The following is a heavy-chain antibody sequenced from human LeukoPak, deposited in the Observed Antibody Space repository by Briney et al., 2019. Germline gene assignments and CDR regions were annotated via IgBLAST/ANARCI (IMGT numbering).Heavy chain of an antibody. J-gene: IGHJ4*02. CDR1: GYTFTDYY. D-gene: IGHD3-3*01. V-gene: IGHV1-2*02. Sequence: RASVKVSCKASGYTFTDYYLHWVRQAPGQGLEWMGWINPKSGGTNSAQKFQGRVTMTRDTSISTAYMELSRLTSDDTAVYYCARVAVPFWSGLDYWGQGTLVTVSS. CDR3: ARVAVPFWSGLDY. CDR2: INPKSGGT.